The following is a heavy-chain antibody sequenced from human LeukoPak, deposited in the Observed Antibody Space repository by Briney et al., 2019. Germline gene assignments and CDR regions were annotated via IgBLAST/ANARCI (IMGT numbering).Heavy chain of an antibody. CDR2: INSDGSST. Sequence: PGGSLRLSCAASGFIFSTYEMNWVRQAPGKGPVLVSRINSDGSSTNYADSVKGRFTISRDTAKNTLYLQMNSLRAEDTAVFYCAREDRVDNSPGTFDIWGQGTMVIVSS. CDR3: AREDRVDNSPGTFDI. CDR1: GFIFSTYE. J-gene: IGHJ3*02. V-gene: IGHV3-74*01. D-gene: IGHD1-1*01.